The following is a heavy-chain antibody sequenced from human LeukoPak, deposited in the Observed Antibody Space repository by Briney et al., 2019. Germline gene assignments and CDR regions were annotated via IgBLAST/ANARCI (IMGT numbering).Heavy chain of an antibody. CDR2: ISSTSSTI. J-gene: IGHJ3*02. Sequence: GGSLRLSCAASGFTFRSYSMHWVRQAPGKGLKWVSYISSTSSTIYYADSVKGRFTISRDNAKNSLYLQMNSLRDEDTAVYYCARAAPYYYDSSGYSAFDSWGQGTMVTVSA. D-gene: IGHD3-22*01. CDR1: GFTFRSYS. V-gene: IGHV3-48*02. CDR3: ARAAPYYYDSSGYSAFDS.